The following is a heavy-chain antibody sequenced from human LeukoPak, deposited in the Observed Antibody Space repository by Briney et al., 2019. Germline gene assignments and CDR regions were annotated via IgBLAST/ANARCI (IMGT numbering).Heavy chain of an antibody. CDR2: INPNSGGT. D-gene: IGHD1-26*01. J-gene: IGHJ4*02. V-gene: IGHV1-2*02. CDR3: AYLPSGSYYYFDY. Sequence: VASVKVSCKASGYTFTGYYMHWVRQAPGQGLEWMGWINPNSGGTNYAQKFQGRVTMTRDTSISTAYMELSRLRSDDTAVYYCAYLPSGSYYYFDYWGQGTLVTVSS. CDR1: GYTFTGYY.